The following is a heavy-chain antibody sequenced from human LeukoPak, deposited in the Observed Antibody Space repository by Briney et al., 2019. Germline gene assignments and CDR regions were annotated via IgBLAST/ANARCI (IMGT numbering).Heavy chain of an antibody. J-gene: IGHJ4*02. D-gene: IGHD1-26*01. CDR2: INHSGST. V-gene: IGHV4-34*01. CDR1: GGSFSGYY. Sequence: SETLSLTCAVYGGSFSGYYWSWIRQPPGKGLEWIGEINHSGSTNYNPSLKSRVTISVDTSKNQFSLKLSSVTAADTAVYYCARGGGSYYVDYWGQGTLVTVSS. CDR3: ARGGGSYYVDY.